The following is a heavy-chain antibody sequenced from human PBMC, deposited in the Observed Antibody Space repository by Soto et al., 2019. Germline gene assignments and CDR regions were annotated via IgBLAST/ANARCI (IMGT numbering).Heavy chain of an antibody. CDR3: ARQRTTVVTQAYFDH. Sequence: PSETLSLTCIVSGESISSSSYYWGWIRQPPGKGLEWIGSIYYSGRTYYNPSFKSRVTISIDTSKNQFSLKLSSVPATDTAVYYCARQRTTVVTQAYFDHWGQGALVTVSS. J-gene: IGHJ4*02. D-gene: IGHD2-21*02. CDR2: IYYSGRT. V-gene: IGHV4-39*01. CDR1: GESISSSSYY.